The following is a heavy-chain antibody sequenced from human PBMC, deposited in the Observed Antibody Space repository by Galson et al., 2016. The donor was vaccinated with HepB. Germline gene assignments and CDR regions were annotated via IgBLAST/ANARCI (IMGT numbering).Heavy chain of an antibody. V-gene: IGHV3-74*01. CDR1: GFTFSSYW. J-gene: IGHJ4*02. CDR3: ARFSGRYNGDFDY. CDR2: INSAGSSDASSV. Sequence: SLRLSCAASGFTFSSYWMHWVRQAPGKGLVWVSRINSAGSSDASSVSYVDSVRGRFTISRDNAKNSLCVQMNSLSAEDTAVYYCARFSGRYNGDFDYWGQGTLVTVSS. D-gene: IGHD1-26*01.